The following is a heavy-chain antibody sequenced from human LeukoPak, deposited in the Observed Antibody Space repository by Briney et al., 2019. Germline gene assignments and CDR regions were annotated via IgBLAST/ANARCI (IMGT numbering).Heavy chain of an antibody. CDR3: ARVPGCSSTSCYTGIWFDP. Sequence: GGSLRLSCAASGFTFSDYYMSWIRQAPGKGLEWVSYISSSGSTIYYVDSVKGRFTISRDNAKNSLYLQMNSLRAEDTAVYYCARVPGCSSTSCYTGIWFDPWGQGTLVTVSS. CDR1: GFTFSDYY. V-gene: IGHV3-11*01. J-gene: IGHJ5*02. CDR2: ISSSGSTI. D-gene: IGHD2-2*02.